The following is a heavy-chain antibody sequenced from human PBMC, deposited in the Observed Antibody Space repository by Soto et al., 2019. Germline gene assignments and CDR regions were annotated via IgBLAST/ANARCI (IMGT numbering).Heavy chain of an antibody. CDR3: ARHLFPPSYYDSSGYQPHLNWFDP. CDR2: IYYSGST. V-gene: IGHV4-39*01. D-gene: IGHD3-22*01. CDR1: GGSISSSSYY. J-gene: IGHJ5*02. Sequence: PSETLSLTCTVSGGSISSSSYYWGWIRQPPGKGLEWIGSIYYSGSTYYNPSLKSRVTISVDTSKNQFSLKLSSVTAADTAVYYCARHLFPPSYYDSSGYQPHLNWFDPWGQGTLVTVSS.